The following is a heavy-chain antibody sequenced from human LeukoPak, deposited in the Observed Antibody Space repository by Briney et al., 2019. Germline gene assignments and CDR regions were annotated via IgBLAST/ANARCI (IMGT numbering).Heavy chain of an antibody. CDR3: ARSSGSGDFDY. CDR1: GGTFSSYA. D-gene: IGHD3-10*01. V-gene: IGHV1-69*05. CDR2: IIPIFGTA. Sequence: ASVKVSCKASGGTFSSYAISWVRQAPGHGLEWMGGIIPIFGTANYAQKFQGRVTITTDESTSTAYMELSSLRCEDTAVYYCARSSGSGDFDYWGQGTLVTVSS. J-gene: IGHJ4*02.